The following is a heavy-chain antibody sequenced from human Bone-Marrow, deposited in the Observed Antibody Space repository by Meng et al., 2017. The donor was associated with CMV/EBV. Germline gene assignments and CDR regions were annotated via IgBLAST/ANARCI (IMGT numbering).Heavy chain of an antibody. V-gene: IGHV3-48*04. Sequence: GESLKISCAASGFTFSSYSMNWVRQAPGKGLEWVSYISSSSSTIYYADSVKGRFTISRDNAKNSLYLQMNSLRAEDTAVYYCAREVNYDFWSGFPMDVWGQGTTVTVSS. CDR2: ISSSSSTI. CDR1: GFTFSSYS. CDR3: AREVNYDFWSGFPMDV. J-gene: IGHJ6*02. D-gene: IGHD3-3*01.